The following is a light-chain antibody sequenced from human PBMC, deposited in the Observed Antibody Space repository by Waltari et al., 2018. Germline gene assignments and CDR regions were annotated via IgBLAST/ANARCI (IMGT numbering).Light chain of an antibody. CDR3: QQFDTDVT. Sequence: IQVIQSPSTLSASVGDTCTISCRGSHRSNIWLAGYQQKPGKAPKLLIKKASTLEDGVPSRFSGSGSGTEFTLTIKSLQPDDFGTYFCQQFDTDVTFGQGTKVEI. CDR2: KAS. V-gene: IGKV1-5*01. J-gene: IGKJ2*01. CDR1: HRSNIW.